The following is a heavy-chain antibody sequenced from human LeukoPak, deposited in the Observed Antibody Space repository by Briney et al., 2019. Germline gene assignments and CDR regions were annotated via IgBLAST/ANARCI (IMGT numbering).Heavy chain of an antibody. Sequence: GASVKVSCKASGGTFSSYAISWVRQAPGQGLEWMGRIIPILGIANYAQKFQGRVTITADKSTSTAYMELSSLRSEDTAVYYCARGPRITTIVAYYFDYWGQGTLVTVSS. CDR3: ARGPRITTIVAYYFDY. J-gene: IGHJ4*02. CDR2: IIPILGIA. CDR1: GGTFSSYA. V-gene: IGHV1-69*04. D-gene: IGHD3-22*01.